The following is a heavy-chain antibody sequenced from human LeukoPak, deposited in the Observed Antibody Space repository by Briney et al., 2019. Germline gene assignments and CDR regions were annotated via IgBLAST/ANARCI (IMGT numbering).Heavy chain of an antibody. CDR3: AREKSGVYGDAFDI. CDR2: ISSDGHVE. CDR1: GFSFSSYE. Sequence: PGGSLRLSCAASGFSFSSYEMNWVRQAPGKGLEWVSHISSDGHVETYVDSVRGRFTMSRDNAKNFLFLQMNGLRAEDTAVYYCAREKSGVYGDAFDIWGQGTMVTVSS. V-gene: IGHV3-48*03. J-gene: IGHJ3*02. D-gene: IGHD6-13*01.